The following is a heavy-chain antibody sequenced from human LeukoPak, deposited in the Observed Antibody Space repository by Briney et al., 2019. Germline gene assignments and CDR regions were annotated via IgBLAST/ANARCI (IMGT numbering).Heavy chain of an antibody. J-gene: IGHJ4*02. D-gene: IGHD2-2*01. CDR3: ARSYIVVVPAAFFDY. V-gene: IGHV3-33*08. CDR2: IWYDGSNK. CDR1: GFTFSSYA. Sequence: PGGSLRLSCAASGFTFSSYAMSWVRQAPGKGLEWVAVIWYDGSNKNYADSVKGRFTISRDNSRNTLYLQMNSLRAEDTAVYYCARSYIVVVPAAFFDYWGQGTLVTVSS.